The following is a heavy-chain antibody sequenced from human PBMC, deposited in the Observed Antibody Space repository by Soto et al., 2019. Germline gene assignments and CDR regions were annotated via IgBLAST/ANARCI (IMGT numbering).Heavy chain of an antibody. CDR1: GFTFRDYG. CDR2: ILSNGGTT. Sequence: GGSVRLSXSASGFTFRDYGMHWVRQAPGKGLEFVAAILSNGGTTYYADSVRGRFTISRDNSKNTLYLQMSSLRDDDTAVYYCVKDRSLIRADVYYFDYWGQGTLVTVSS. D-gene: IGHD2-8*01. V-gene: IGHV3-64D*06. J-gene: IGHJ4*02. CDR3: VKDRSLIRADVYYFDY.